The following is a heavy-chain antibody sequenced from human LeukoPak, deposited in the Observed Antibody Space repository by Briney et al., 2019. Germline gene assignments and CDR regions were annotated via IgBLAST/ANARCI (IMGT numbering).Heavy chain of an antibody. J-gene: IGHJ3*02. Sequence: SETLSLTCAVYGGSFSGYYWSWIRQPPGKGLEWIGEINHSGSTNYNPSLKSRVTISVDTSKNQFSLKLSSVTAVDTAVYYCASAVAGTGDAFDIWGQGTMVTVSS. CDR2: INHSGST. V-gene: IGHV4-34*01. CDR3: ASAVAGTGDAFDI. CDR1: GGSFSGYY. D-gene: IGHD6-19*01.